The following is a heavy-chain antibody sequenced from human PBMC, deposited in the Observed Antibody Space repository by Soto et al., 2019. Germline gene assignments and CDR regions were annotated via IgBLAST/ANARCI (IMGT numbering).Heavy chain of an antibody. CDR3: ARSLLTRTRGATIPYYSVMDV. CDR1: GGSVSRGGYS. CDR2: IYHSGGT. J-gene: IGHJ6*02. D-gene: IGHD1-26*01. Sequence: QLQLQESGSGLLKPSQTLSLTCAVSGGSVSRGGYSWGWIRQPLGKGLEWIGYIYHSGGTDYNPAFESRVTISLDRSETPFSLKLEAVSATYTAVYYCARSLLTRTRGATIPYYSVMDVWGQGTTVTVSS. V-gene: IGHV4-30-2*01.